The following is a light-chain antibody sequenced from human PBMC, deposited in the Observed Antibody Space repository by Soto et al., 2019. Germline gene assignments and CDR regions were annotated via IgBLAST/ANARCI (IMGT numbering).Light chain of an antibody. Sequence: EILLTQSPGTLSLSPGERATLSCRASQSVSSCYLSWYQLKPGQARSLLIYGASSRATGIPDRFSGSGAGTDFILTISRLEPEDVAVYYCQQYGYSFIAFGQGNKV. V-gene: IGKV3-20*01. J-gene: IGKJ1*01. CDR1: QSVSSCY. CDR3: QQYGYSFIA. CDR2: GAS.